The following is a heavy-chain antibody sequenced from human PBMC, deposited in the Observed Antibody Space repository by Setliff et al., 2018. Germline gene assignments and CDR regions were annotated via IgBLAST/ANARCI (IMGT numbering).Heavy chain of an antibody. J-gene: IGHJ6*02. D-gene: IGHD3-3*01. Sequence: SETLSLTCTVSGVSISSSYWSWVRQPPGRGLESIGYIQNSGRTNYNPSLMSRVSISVDTSKNQFSLKLRSVTAADTAVYYCARLSWNGLRYYGLDVWGQGTTVTVSS. V-gene: IGHV4-59*01. CDR1: GVSISSSY. CDR2: IQNSGRT. CDR3: ARLSWNGLRYYGLDV.